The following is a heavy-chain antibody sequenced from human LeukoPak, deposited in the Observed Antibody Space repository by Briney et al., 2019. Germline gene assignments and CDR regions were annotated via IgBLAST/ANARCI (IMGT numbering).Heavy chain of an antibody. Sequence: GGSLRLSCAASGFTVSSYYMSWVRQAPDMGLEWVSVLYNGGTTYYADSVKGRFTISRDNSKNTVYLQMDSLRAEDTAVYYCAREPGTDYRKYYFDYWGQGTLVTVSS. J-gene: IGHJ4*02. CDR3: AREPGTDYRKYYFDY. D-gene: IGHD3/OR15-3a*01. CDR2: LYNGGTT. CDR1: GFTVSSYY. V-gene: IGHV3-53*01.